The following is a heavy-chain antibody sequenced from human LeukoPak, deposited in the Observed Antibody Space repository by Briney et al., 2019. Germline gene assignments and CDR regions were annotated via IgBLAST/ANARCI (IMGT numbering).Heavy chain of an antibody. J-gene: IGHJ4*02. V-gene: IGHV4-4*07. Sequence: SETLSLTCTVSGGSISSYYWSWIRQPAGKGLEWIGRIYTSGSTNYNPSLKSRVTMSVDTSKNQFSLKLSSVTAADTAVYYCARDQGTIILGYFDYWGQGTLVTVSS. CDR2: IYTSGST. CDR3: ARDQGTIILGYFDY. D-gene: IGHD3-22*01. CDR1: GGSISSYY.